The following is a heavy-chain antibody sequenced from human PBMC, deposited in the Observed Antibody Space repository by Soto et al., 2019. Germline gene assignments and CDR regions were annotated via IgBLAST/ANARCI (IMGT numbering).Heavy chain of an antibody. V-gene: IGHV3-48*01. CDR1: GFTFSSYS. D-gene: IGHD2-15*01. CDR3: ASPRWVVAAKHAFDI. J-gene: IGHJ3*02. Sequence: GGSLRLSCAASGFTFSSYSMNWVRQAPGKGLEWVSYISSSSSSIYYADSVKGRFTVSRDNAKNSLYLQMNSLRAEDTAVYYCASPRWVVAAKHAFDIWGQGTMVTVSS. CDR2: ISSSSSSI.